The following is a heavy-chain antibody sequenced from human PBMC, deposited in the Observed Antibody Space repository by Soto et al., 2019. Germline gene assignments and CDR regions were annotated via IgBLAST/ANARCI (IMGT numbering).Heavy chain of an antibody. D-gene: IGHD3-16*01. J-gene: IGHJ4*02. CDR2: IIPIFGTA. CDR1: GGTFSSYA. CDR3: AREDSGGYDYVWGGPFDY. V-gene: IGHV1-69*12. Sequence: QVQLVQSGAEVKKPGSSVKVSCKASGGTFSSYAFSWVRQAPGQGLEWMGGIIPIFGTADYAQKFQGRVTITADESTSTAYMELSSLRSEDTAVYYCAREDSGGYDYVWGGPFDYWGQGTLVTVSS.